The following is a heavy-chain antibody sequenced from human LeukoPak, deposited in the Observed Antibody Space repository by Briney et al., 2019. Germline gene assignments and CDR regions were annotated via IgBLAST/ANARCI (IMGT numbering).Heavy chain of an antibody. CDR1: GVSISSYY. V-gene: IGHV4-4*07. CDR3: ASYSASGAYFGQ. J-gene: IGHJ4*02. CDR2: IYSSGNT. Sequence: SETLSLTCTVSGVSISSYYWSWIRQPAGKGLEWIGRIYSSGNTNYNPSLKSRVTMSVDTSQDQFSLKLGSVTAADTALYFCASYSASGAYFGQWGQGTLVTVSS. D-gene: IGHD6-13*01.